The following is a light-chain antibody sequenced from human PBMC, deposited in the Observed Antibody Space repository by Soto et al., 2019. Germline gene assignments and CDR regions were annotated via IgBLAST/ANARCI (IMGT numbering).Light chain of an antibody. Sequence: QSVLTQPASVSGSPGQSITISCTGTSSDVGSYNLVSWYQQHPGKAPKLMIYEGSRRPSGVSNRFSGSKSGNTASLTISGLQAEDEADCYSCSYAGSNTDVFGTGTKLTVL. CDR2: EGS. J-gene: IGLJ1*01. CDR1: SSDVGSYNL. CDR3: CSYAGSNTDV. V-gene: IGLV2-23*01.